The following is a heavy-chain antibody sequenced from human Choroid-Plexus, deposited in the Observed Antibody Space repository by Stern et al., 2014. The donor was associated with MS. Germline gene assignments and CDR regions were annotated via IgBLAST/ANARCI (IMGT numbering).Heavy chain of an antibody. CDR1: GFTFGSCA. V-gene: IGHV3-30*18. CDR2: VSYYGSNK. Sequence: QLVESGGGVVQPGRPLRLSCVASGFTFGSCAMHWVRQAPGKGVERGAGVSYYGSNKYYADSGKVRFTISRDNSQNTLYMQMSSLRPEDTAVYYCAKDRQYLTYFFDHWGQGSLVTVSS. D-gene: IGHD2/OR15-2a*01. J-gene: IGHJ5*02. CDR3: AKDRQYLTYFFDH.